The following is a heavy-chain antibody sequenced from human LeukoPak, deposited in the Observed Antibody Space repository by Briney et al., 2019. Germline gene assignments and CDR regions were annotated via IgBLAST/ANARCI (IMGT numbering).Heavy chain of an antibody. Sequence: SETLSLTCTVSGGSISSYYWSWLRQPPGKGLEWIGYIYYSGSSNYNPSLKGRVTISVDTSKNQFSLKLTSVTAADTAVYYCARGRNTAMVTRGYFDYWGQGTLVTVSS. D-gene: IGHD5-18*01. V-gene: IGHV4-59*01. J-gene: IGHJ4*02. CDR2: IYYSGSS. CDR3: ARGRNTAMVTRGYFDY. CDR1: GGSISSYY.